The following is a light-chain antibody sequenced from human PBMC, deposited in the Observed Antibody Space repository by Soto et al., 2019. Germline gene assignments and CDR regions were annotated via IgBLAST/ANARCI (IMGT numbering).Light chain of an antibody. V-gene: IGKV1-16*02. CDR2: AAA. Sequence: DIQMPQSPSSLSASVGDTVTIPPPASQGISNHLAWFQHKPGKAPKALIHAAASLQSGVSSKFSGSGFGTDFTLTITSLQPDDSATYYCQQYHSYPLTFAGGTKVEIK. J-gene: IGKJ4*01. CDR1: QGISNH. CDR3: QQYHSYPLT.